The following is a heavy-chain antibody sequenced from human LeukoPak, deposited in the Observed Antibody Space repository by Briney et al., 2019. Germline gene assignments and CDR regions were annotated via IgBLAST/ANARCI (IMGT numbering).Heavy chain of an antibody. CDR2: MNSGGTTI. D-gene: IGHD3-16*01. V-gene: IGHV3-74*01. Sequence: GGSLRLSCAASGFSISGYWMHWVRQAAGEGLVWVSRMNSGGTTINYADSVKGRFTISRDNVDNALHLQMNSLRVEDTAVYYCIREVQVRASASLGLWGQGTLVTVSS. CDR1: GFSISGYW. CDR3: IREVQVRASASLGL. J-gene: IGHJ4*01.